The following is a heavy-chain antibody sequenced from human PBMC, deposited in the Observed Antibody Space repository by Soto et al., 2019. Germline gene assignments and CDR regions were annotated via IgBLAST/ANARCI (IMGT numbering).Heavy chain of an antibody. D-gene: IGHD2-21*02. Sequence: EVQLLESGGGLVQPGGSVRLPCTLWVFIFHSYHVICVPHARVKGLEWVSGISVSGDSRYDADSVKGRFTISRDNSKSTLYLQMNSLRAEDTAVYYCATIFRYGDPEYWGQGVLVTVSS. CDR2: ISVSGDSR. V-gene: IGHV3-23*01. CDR3: ATIFRYGDPEY. J-gene: IGHJ4*02. CDR1: VFIFHSYH.